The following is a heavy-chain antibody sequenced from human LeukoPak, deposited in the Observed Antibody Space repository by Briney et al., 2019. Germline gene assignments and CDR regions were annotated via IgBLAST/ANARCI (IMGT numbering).Heavy chain of an antibody. CDR3: AKDRKYCSSTSCPYYFDY. Sequence: SVKVSCKASGFTFTSSAMQWVRQARGQRLEWIGWIVVGSGNTNYAQKFQERVTITRDMSTSIAYMELSSLRSEDTAVYYCAKDRKYCSSTSCPYYFDYWGQGTLVTASS. V-gene: IGHV1-58*02. J-gene: IGHJ4*02. D-gene: IGHD2-2*01. CDR2: IVVGSGNT. CDR1: GFTFTSSA.